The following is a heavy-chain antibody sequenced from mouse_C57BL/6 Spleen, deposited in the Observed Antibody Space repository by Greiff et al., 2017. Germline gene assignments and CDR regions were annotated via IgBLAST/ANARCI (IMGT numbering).Heavy chain of an antibody. CDR3: TRRDGYYTWYFDV. J-gene: IGHJ1*03. D-gene: IGHD2-3*01. Sequence: VKLVESGAELVRPGASVTLSCKASGYTFTDYEMHWVKQTPVHGLEWIGAIDPETGGTAYNQKFKGKAILTADKSSSTAYMELRSLTSEDSAVYYCTRRDGYYTWYFDVWGTGTTVTVSS. V-gene: IGHV1-15*01. CDR2: IDPETGGT. CDR1: GYTFTDYE.